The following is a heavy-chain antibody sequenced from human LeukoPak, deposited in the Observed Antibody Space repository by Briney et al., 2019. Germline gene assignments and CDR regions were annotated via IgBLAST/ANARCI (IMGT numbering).Heavy chain of an antibody. J-gene: IGHJ2*01. CDR1: GFTFSSYA. D-gene: IGHD4-17*01. Sequence: GGSLRLSCAASGFTFSSYAMNWVRQAPGKGLEWVSGISWNSGSIGYADSVKGRFTISRDNAKNSLYLQMNSLRAEDTALYYCAKDPGYGPEGAQGYFDLWGRGTLVTVSS. CDR3: AKDPGYGPEGAQGYFDL. V-gene: IGHV3-9*01. CDR2: ISWNSGSI.